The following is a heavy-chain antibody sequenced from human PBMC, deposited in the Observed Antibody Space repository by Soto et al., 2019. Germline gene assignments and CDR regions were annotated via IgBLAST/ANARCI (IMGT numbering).Heavy chain of an antibody. V-gene: IGHV3-23*01. J-gene: IGHJ4*02. D-gene: IGHD3-10*01. CDR2: ISGSSGSI. Sequence: EVQLLESGGGLVQPGGSLRLSCTASGFTFSSHVMSWVRQAPGKGLEWVSAISGSSGSIYYADAVKGRFTISRDNSKTTLYLQMNSLRAEDTAVYYCAKGRVLQWFGEPPFYWGQGTLVTVSS. CDR1: GFTFSSHV. CDR3: AKGRVLQWFGEPPFY.